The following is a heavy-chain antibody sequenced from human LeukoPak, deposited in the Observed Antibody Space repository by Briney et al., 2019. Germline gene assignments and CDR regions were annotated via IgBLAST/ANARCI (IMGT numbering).Heavy chain of an antibody. Sequence: ASVKVSCKASGYTFTNYGISWVRQAPGQGLEWMAWISTYDHDTNYAQKFRGRVTMTTDTSTSTAYMELRSLGSDDTAVYYCVRDYFCSGGTCDDCFGPWGQGTLVTVSS. CDR2: ISTYDHDT. D-gene: IGHD2-15*01. V-gene: IGHV1-18*01. CDR3: VRDYFCSGGTCDDCFGP. J-gene: IGHJ5*02. CDR1: GYTFTNYG.